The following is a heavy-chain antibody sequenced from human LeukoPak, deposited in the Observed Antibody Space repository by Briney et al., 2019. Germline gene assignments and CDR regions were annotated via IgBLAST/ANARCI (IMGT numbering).Heavy chain of an antibody. CDR2: ISHSGST. V-gene: IGHV4-38-2*01. Sequence: PSETLSLTCAVSGYSLSSGYYWGWIRQPPGRGLEWIGSISHSGSTYYNSSLQSRVTILRDTSKNQVSLKLTSVTVADTAVYYCARVMTGSQFDYWGQGTLVTVSS. J-gene: IGHJ4*02. D-gene: IGHD2-21*01. CDR1: GYSLSSGYY. CDR3: ARVMTGSQFDY.